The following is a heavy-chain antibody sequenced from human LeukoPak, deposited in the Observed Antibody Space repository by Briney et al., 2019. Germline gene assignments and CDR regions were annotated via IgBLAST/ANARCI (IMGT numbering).Heavy chain of an antibody. V-gene: IGHV3-23*01. J-gene: IGHJ6*02. CDR2: ISGSGGST. D-gene: IGHD5-18*01. CDR1: GFTFSSYA. CDR3: AKEGSYGAYYYYGMDV. Sequence: GGSLRLSCAASGFTFSSYAMSWVRQAPGKGLEWVSAISGSGGSTYYADSVKGRFTISRDNSKNTLCLQMNSLRAEDTAVYYCAKEGSYGAYYYYGMDVWGQGTTVTVSS.